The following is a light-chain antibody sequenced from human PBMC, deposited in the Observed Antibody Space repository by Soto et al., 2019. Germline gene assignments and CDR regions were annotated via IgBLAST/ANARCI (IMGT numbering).Light chain of an antibody. Sequence: DIVMTQSPDSLAVSLGERATINCKSSQSILYSSNNKNYLAWYQQKPAQPPKLLIYWASIRESGVPDRFSGSGSGTDVTLTISSLQAEDVAVYYCQQYYSTPRTFGPGTKVEIK. CDR2: WAS. V-gene: IGKV4-1*01. CDR3: QQYYSTPRT. CDR1: QSILYSSNNKNY. J-gene: IGKJ3*01.